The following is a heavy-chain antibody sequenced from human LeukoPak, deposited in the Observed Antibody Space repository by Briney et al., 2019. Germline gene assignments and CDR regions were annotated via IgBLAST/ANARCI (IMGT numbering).Heavy chain of an antibody. CDR1: GGSFSGYY. Sequence: SETLSLTCAVYGGSFSGYYWSWIRQPPGKGLEWIGEINHSGSTNYNPSLESRVTISVDTSKNQFSLKLSSVTAADTAVYYCARVRARFLEWLPRPDAFDIWGQGTMVTVSS. V-gene: IGHV4-34*01. D-gene: IGHD3-3*01. J-gene: IGHJ3*02. CDR2: INHSGST. CDR3: ARVRARFLEWLPRPDAFDI.